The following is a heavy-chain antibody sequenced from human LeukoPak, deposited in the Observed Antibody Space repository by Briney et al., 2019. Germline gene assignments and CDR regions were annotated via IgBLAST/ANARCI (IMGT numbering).Heavy chain of an antibody. V-gene: IGHV1-69*13. CDR2: IIPIFGTA. Sequence: GASVKVSCKASGYTFTSYGISWVRQAPGQGLEWMGGIIPIFGTANYAQKFQGRVTITADESTCTAYMELSSLRSEDTAVYYCARDLGYCSSTSCFTHDYWGQGTLVTVSS. J-gene: IGHJ4*02. D-gene: IGHD2-2*02. CDR3: ARDLGYCSSTSCFTHDY. CDR1: GYTFTSYG.